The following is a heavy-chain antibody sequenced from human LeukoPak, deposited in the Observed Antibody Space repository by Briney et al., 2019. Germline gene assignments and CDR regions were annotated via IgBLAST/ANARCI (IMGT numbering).Heavy chain of an antibody. CDR3: AKSQANDLFDY. CDR1: GFTFSSYW. V-gene: IGHV3-74*01. Sequence: PGGSLRLSCAASGFTFSSYWMHWVRQAPGKGLVWVSRINSDGSSTSYADSVKGRFTISRDNAKNTLYLQMNSLRAEDTAVYYCAKSQANDLFDYWGQGTLVTVSS. J-gene: IGHJ4*02. CDR2: INSDGSST. D-gene: IGHD2-8*01.